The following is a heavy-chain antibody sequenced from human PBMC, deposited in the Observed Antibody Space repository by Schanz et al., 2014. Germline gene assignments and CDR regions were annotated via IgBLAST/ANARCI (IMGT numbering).Heavy chain of an antibody. V-gene: IGHV3-15*01. J-gene: IGHJ4*03. CDR2: IKSKVDGATR. CDR1: GFTLTNGW. CDR3: TTDRAIKSRPIFDY. Sequence: EVQLVESGGGLVKPGGSLRLSCAASGFTLTNGWMSWVRQAPGKGLEWVARIKSKVDGATRDYAAPVKGRFTISTDDSKNTLYLQMSSLKIEDRGVYYCTTDRAIKSRPIFDYWGQGTTVTVSS. D-gene: IGHD6-6*01.